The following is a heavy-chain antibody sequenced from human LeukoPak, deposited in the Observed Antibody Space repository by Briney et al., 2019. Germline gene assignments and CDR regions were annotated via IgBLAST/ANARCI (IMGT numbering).Heavy chain of an antibody. CDR2: ISSSGSTI. V-gene: IGHV3-48*03. CDR1: GFTFSSYE. Sequence: GGSLRLSCAASGFTFSSYEMNWVRQAPGKGLEWVSYISSSGSTIYYADSVKGRFTISRDNAKNSLYLQMNSLRAEDTAVYYCARGSGYDYRHFDYWGQGTLVTVSS. CDR3: ARGSGYDYRHFDY. J-gene: IGHJ4*02. D-gene: IGHD5-12*01.